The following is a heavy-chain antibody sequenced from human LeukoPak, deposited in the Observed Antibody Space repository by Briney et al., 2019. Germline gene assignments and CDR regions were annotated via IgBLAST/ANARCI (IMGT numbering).Heavy chain of an antibody. CDR2: INHSGST. V-gene: IGHV4-34*01. D-gene: IGHD7-27*01. CDR1: GGSFSDYY. CDR3: ARGFHWGGYYFDY. J-gene: IGHJ4*02. Sequence: SETLSLTCAVYGGSFSDYYWSWIRQPPGKGLEWIGEINHSGSTNYNPSLKSRVTISVDTSKNQFSLKLNSVTAADTAVYYCARGFHWGGYYFDYWGQGTLVTVSS.